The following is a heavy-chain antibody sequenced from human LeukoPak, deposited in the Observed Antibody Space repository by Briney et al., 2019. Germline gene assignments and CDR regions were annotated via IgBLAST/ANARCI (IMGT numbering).Heavy chain of an antibody. D-gene: IGHD3-3*01. CDR3: ARGRSEWLLIDY. V-gene: IGHV1-2*02. CDR1: GYIFTGYY. J-gene: IGHJ4*02. Sequence: AASVKVSCKASGYIFTGYYMHWVRQAPGQGLEWMGWINPNSGGTNYAQKFQGRVTMTRDTSISTAYMELSRLRSDDTAMYYCARGRSEWLLIDYWGQGTLVTVSS. CDR2: INPNSGGT.